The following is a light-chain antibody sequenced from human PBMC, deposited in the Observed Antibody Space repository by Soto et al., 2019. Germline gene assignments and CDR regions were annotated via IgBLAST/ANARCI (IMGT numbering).Light chain of an antibody. CDR3: QQSYSTPPIT. Sequence: DIQMTQSPSSLSASVGARVPITCQASQDIKNYLNWYQQKSGKAPKLLIYDASDLETGVPSRFSGSGSGTDFTLTISSLQPEDFATYYCQQSYSTPPITFGQGTRLEIK. CDR1: QDIKNY. J-gene: IGKJ5*01. V-gene: IGKV1-39*01. CDR2: DAS.